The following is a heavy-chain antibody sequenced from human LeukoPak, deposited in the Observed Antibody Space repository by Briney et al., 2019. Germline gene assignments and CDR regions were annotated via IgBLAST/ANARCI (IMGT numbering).Heavy chain of an antibody. J-gene: IGHJ4*02. V-gene: IGHV3-30*01. D-gene: IGHD3-22*01. CDR3: ERDYYDSRGYYGY. Sequence: DSVKGRFTISRDNSKNTMYLQMNSLRAEDTAVYYCERDYYDSRGYYGYWGQGTLVTVSS.